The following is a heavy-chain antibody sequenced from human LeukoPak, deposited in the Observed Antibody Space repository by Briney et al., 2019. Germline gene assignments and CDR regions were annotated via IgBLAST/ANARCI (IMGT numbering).Heavy chain of an antibody. J-gene: IGHJ4*02. CDR1: GLTFSSYN. Sequence: GGSLRLSCAASGLTFSSYNMNWVRQAPGKGLEWVSTFSASGGNTYYADSVKGRFTISRDISKNTLYLQLTSLRADDTAVYYCAKDGLVGATDWFDCWGQGTLVTVSS. CDR3: AKDGLVGATDWFDC. D-gene: IGHD1-26*01. CDR2: FSASGGNT. V-gene: IGHV3-23*01.